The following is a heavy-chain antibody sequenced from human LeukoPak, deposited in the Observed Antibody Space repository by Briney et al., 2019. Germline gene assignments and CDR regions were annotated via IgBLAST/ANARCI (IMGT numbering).Heavy chain of an antibody. CDR2: INPKSGNT. CDR3: ARDLTGGSVD. CDR1: GYTFTDYY. V-gene: IGHV1-2*02. Sequence: ASVKVSCKASGYTFTDYYMHWVRQAPGQTFEWLAWINPKSGNTQYTQKFQGRVTVTTDTSITSVYMALSGLQSDERAVYYCARDLTGGSVDWGQGTLVTVSS. D-gene: IGHD6-19*01. J-gene: IGHJ4*02.